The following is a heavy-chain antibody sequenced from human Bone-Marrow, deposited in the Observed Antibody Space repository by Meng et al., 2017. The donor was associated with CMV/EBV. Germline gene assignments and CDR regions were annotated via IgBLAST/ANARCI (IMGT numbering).Heavy chain of an antibody. CDR2: TYFRSKWYN. J-gene: IGHJ4*02. Sequence: ADLNRRRHSHSSALEWQERTYFRSKWYNDYAVSVKSQITINPETSKEQFSMRGNAVTPEDTAVYYCARVFRGGYYGSGSYWARPFDYWGQGTLVTVSS. D-gene: IGHD3-10*01. CDR1: AD. CDR3: ARVFRGGYYGSGSYWARPFDY. V-gene: IGHV6-1*01.